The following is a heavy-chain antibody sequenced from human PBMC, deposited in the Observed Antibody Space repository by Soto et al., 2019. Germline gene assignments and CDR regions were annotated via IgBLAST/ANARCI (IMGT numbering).Heavy chain of an antibody. D-gene: IGHD1-7*01. Sequence: QVQLVESGGGVVQPGRSLRLSCVASGFTFSSYAMHWVRQAPGKGLEWVAVIWNDGTNKYYADSVKGRFTISRDNSKTTLYLQMNSLRAEDTAVYYCARDNWNYVSAFDIWGQGTMVTVSS. CDR3: ARDNWNYVSAFDI. CDR1: GFTFSSYA. CDR2: IWNDGTNK. V-gene: IGHV3-33*01. J-gene: IGHJ3*02.